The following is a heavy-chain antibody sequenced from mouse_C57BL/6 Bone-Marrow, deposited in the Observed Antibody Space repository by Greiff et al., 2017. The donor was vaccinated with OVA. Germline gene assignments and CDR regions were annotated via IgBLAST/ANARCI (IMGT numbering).Heavy chain of an antibody. J-gene: IGHJ2*01. Sequence: QVQLQQSGAELARPGASVKLSCKASGYTFTSYGISWVKQSTGQGLEWIGEIYPRSGNTYYNEKFKGKATLTADKSSSTAYMELRSLTSEDSAVYFCARGGIYYDYLDYWGQGTTLTVSS. V-gene: IGHV1-81*01. CDR1: GYTFTSYG. D-gene: IGHD2-4*01. CDR2: IYPRSGNT. CDR3: ARGGIYYDYLDY.